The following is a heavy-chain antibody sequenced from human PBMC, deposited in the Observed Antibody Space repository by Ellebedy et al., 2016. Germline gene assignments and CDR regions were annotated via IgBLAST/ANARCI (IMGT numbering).Heavy chain of an antibody. CDR2: MHYSGSS. D-gene: IGHD3-3*01. V-gene: IGHV4-59*01. Sequence: SETLSLXXAVYGGSFSGYYWSWIRQPPGKGLEWIGFMHYSGSSSYSPPLKSRVTISVDTSKNQFSLKLSSVTAADTAVYYCARDRIDFGVVRYYYGMDVWGQGTTVTVSS. CDR3: ARDRIDFGVVRYYYGMDV. J-gene: IGHJ6*02. CDR1: GGSFSGYY.